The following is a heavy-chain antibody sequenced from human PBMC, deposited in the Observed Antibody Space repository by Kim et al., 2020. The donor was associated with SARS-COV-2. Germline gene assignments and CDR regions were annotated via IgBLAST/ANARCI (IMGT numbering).Heavy chain of an antibody. Sequence: GGSLRLSCAASGFTFSSYSMNWVRQAPGKGLEWVSYISSSSSTIYYADSVKGRFTISRDNAKNSLYLQMNSLRAEDTAVYYCARELVVGATTHFDYWGQGTLVTVSS. CDR2: ISSSSSTI. CDR3: ARELVVGATTHFDY. V-gene: IGHV3-48*04. CDR1: GFTFSSYS. J-gene: IGHJ4*02. D-gene: IGHD1-26*01.